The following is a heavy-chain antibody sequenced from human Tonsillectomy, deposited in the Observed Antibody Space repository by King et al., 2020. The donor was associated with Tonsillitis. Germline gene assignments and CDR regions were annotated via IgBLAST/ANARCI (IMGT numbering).Heavy chain of an antibody. CDR3: ARDGRYGDPFDY. CDR1: GFTFGAYY. Sequence: VQLVESGGGLVKPGGSLRLSCASSGFTFGAYYMTWIRQAPGKGLECVCLSSSISSYRNYADSVKGRFTMSRDNAKNSVYRQMNSLRAEDTAVYYCARDGRYGDPFDYWGQGTLVTVSS. J-gene: IGHJ4*02. V-gene: IGHV3-11*05. D-gene: IGHD4-17*01. CDR2: SSSISSYR.